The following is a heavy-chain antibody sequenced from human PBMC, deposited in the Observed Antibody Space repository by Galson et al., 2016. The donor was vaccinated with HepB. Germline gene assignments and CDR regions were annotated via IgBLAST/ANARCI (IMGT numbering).Heavy chain of an antibody. CDR2: INHSGST. Sequence: LSLTCSVYDGSFTGYFWSWIRQPPGEGLEWIGDINHSGSTNYNPSLKGRVTISLDTSKDQFSLKLSSVTATDTAVYYCARTTSAYGFVRAWNYWGQGTLVTVSS. CDR3: ARTTSAYGFVRAWNY. J-gene: IGHJ4*02. V-gene: IGHV4-34*01. D-gene: IGHD3-10*02. CDR1: DGSFTGYF.